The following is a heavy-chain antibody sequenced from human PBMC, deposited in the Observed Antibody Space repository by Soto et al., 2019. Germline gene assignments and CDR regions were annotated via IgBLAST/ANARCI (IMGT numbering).Heavy chain of an antibody. J-gene: IGHJ5*02. CDR3: ARTDIVTTNCFDP. V-gene: IGHV4-34*01. Sequence: SETLSLTCAVYVESVIGYYWTWIRQPPGKGLEWIGEINHRGSANYNPSLKSRVTISVDTSNNQFSLKLSSVTAADTSVYYCARTDIVTTNCFDPWGQGTLVTVSS. D-gene: IGHD5-12*01. CDR2: INHRGSA. CDR1: VESVIGYY.